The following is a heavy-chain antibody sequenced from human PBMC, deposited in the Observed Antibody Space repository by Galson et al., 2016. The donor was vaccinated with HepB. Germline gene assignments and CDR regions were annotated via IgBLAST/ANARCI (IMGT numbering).Heavy chain of an antibody. J-gene: IGHJ4*02. D-gene: IGHD6-13*01. V-gene: IGHV3-7*01. CDR3: TRTISATAGID. CDR1: GFTVGSSY. CDR2: IKQDGSEQ. Sequence: SLRLSCAASGFTVGSSYMSWVRQAPGKGLECVANIKQDGSEQYYVDSVKGRFTISRDNAMNSLYLHMSSLRAEDTALYYCTRTISATAGIDWGQGTLVTVSS.